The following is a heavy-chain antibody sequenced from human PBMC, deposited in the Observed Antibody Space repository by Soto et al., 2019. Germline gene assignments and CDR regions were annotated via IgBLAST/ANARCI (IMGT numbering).Heavy chain of an antibody. V-gene: IGHV3-30*18. CDR2: ISYDGSNK. D-gene: IGHD2-2*01. CDR3: AKDIVGYCSSTSCYDAFDI. Sequence: PGGSLRLSCAASGFTFSSYGMHWFRQAPGKGLEWVAAISYDGSNKYYADSVKGRFTISRDNSKNTLYLQMNSLRAEDTAVYYCAKDIVGYCSSTSCYDAFDIWGQGTMVTVSS. CDR1: GFTFSSYG. J-gene: IGHJ3*02.